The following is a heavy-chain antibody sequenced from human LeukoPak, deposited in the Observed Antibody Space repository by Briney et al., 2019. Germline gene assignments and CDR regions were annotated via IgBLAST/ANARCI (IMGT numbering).Heavy chain of an antibody. CDR1: GFTFSSYA. Sequence: PGGSLRLSCAASGFTFSSYAMSWVRQAPGKGLEWVAFIRYDGSNKYYADSVKGRFTISRDNSKNTLYLHVNSLRPEDTAVYYCAKDRRIAAAGTFDYWGQGTLVTVSS. V-gene: IGHV3-30*02. D-gene: IGHD6-13*01. J-gene: IGHJ4*02. CDR3: AKDRRIAAAGTFDY. CDR2: IRYDGSNK.